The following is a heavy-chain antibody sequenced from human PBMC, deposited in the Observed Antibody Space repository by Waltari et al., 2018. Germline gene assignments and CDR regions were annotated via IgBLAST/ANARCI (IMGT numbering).Heavy chain of an antibody. V-gene: IGHV1-8*03. D-gene: IGHD1-26*01. CDR3: AREGATRSYYYYGMDV. CDR1: GYTFTGYE. J-gene: IGHJ6*02. CDR2: MNPNSGNT. Sequence: QVQLVQSGAEVKKPGASVKVSCQASGYTFTGYEINWVRQATGQGLEGMGWMNPNSGNTGYAQKFQGRVTITRNTSISTAYMELSSLRSEDTAVYYCAREGATRSYYYYGMDVWGQGTTVTVSS.